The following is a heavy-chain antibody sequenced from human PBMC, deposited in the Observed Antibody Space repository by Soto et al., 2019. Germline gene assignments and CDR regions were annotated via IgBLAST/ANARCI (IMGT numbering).Heavy chain of an antibody. CDR2: IYYSGST. D-gene: IGHD2-2*01. V-gene: IGHV4-39*01. Sequence: PSETLSLTCTVSGGSISSSSYYWGWIRQPPGKGLEWIGSIYYSGSTYYNPSLKSRVTISINTSKNQMSLELTSVTAADTAVYYCARHSGPYASIWFDAWGQGTLVTVSS. CDR3: ARHSGPYASIWFDA. J-gene: IGHJ5*02. CDR1: GGSISSSSYY.